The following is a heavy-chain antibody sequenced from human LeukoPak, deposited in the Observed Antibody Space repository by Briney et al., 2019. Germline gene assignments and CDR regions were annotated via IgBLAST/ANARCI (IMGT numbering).Heavy chain of an antibody. CDR1: GGSISSSSYY. CDR2: IYYSGST. J-gene: IGHJ3*02. CDR3: ARPRNPYYYPDAFDI. Sequence: SETLSLTCTVSGGSISSSSYYWGWIRQPPGKGLEWIGSIYYSGSTYYNPSLKSRVTISVDTPKNQFSLKLSSVTAADTAVYYCARPRNPYYYPDAFDIWGQGTMVTVSS. D-gene: IGHD3-22*01. V-gene: IGHV4-39*01.